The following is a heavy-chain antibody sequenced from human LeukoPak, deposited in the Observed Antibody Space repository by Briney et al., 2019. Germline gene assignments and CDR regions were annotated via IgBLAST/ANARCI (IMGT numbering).Heavy chain of an antibody. CDR2: IYKSGST. D-gene: IGHD6-13*01. J-gene: IGHJ4*02. CDR1: GASISTYY. V-gene: IGHV4-59*01. Sequence: SETLSLTCTVSGASISTYYWSWVRQPPGKGLEWIGYIYKSGSTKHNPSLKSRVTISVDTSKNQFSLKLSSVTAADTAVYYCATQPDGSRWYNFDFWGQGSLVTVSS. CDR3: ATQPDGSRWYNFDF.